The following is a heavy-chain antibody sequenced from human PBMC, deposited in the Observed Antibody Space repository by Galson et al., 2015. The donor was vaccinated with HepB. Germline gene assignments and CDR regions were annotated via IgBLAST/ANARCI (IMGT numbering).Heavy chain of an antibody. CDR1: GFTFSDYY. V-gene: IGHV3-11*05. D-gene: IGHD6-13*01. CDR2: ISSSSSYT. CDR3: AREKDSSSWYELRSYFDY. J-gene: IGHJ4*02. Sequence: SLRLSCAASGFTFSDYYMSWIRQAPGKGLEWVSYISSSSSYTNYADSVKGRFTISRDNAKNSLYLQMNSLRAEDTAVYYCAREKDSSSWYELRSYFDYWGQGTLVTVSS.